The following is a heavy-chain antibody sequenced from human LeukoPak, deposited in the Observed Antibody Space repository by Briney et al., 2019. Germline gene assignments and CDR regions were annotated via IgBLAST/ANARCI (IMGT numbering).Heavy chain of an antibody. J-gene: IGHJ4*02. V-gene: IGHV4-59*01. CDR2: IYCTGTT. CDR3: ARDRRDGYNPGDYNFDY. D-gene: IGHD5-24*01. Sequence: SETLSLTCTVSGGSISFYYWSWVRQPPGKGLEWIGYIYCTGTTNYNPSLKSRATISVDTSRNQFSLRLSSLTAADTAVYFCARDRRDGYNPGDYNFDYWGQGALVTVSS. CDR1: GGSISFYY.